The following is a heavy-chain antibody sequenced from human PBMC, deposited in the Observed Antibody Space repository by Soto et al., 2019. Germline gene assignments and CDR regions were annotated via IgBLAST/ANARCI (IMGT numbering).Heavy chain of an antibody. V-gene: IGHV1-18*01. D-gene: IGHD4-17*01. CDR3: ARDRGTFYGDLAYYYYGMDV. Sequence: ASVKVSCKASGYTFTSYGISWVRQAPGQGLEWMGWISAYNGNTNYAQKHQGRVTMTTDTSTSTAYMELRSLRSDDTAVYYCARDRGTFYGDLAYYYYGMDVWGQGTTVTVS. CDR1: GYTFTSYG. CDR2: ISAYNGNT. J-gene: IGHJ6*02.